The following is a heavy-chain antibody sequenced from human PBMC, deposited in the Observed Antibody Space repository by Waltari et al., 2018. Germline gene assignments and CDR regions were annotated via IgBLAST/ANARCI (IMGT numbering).Heavy chain of an antibody. CDR3: ARNTNYYDGSGHYVFDY. D-gene: IGHD3-22*01. CDR2: RYPILGTA. Sequence: QVQLVQSGAEVKKPGSSVKVSCKASGGTFSSYAISWGRQAPGQGLEWMGGRYPILGTANYGQKFQGRVTSTADEATSTAYMELSSLRSEDTAVYYCARNTNYYDGSGHYVFDYWGQGTLVTVSS. J-gene: IGHJ4*02. CDR1: GGTFSSYA. V-gene: IGHV1-69*01.